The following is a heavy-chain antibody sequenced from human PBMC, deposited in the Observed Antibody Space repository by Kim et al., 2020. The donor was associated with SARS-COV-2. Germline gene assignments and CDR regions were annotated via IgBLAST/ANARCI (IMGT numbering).Heavy chain of an antibody. D-gene: IGHD6-19*01. Sequence: SETLSLTCAVYGGSFSGYYWSWIRQPPGKGLEWIGEINHSGSTNYNPSLKSRVTISVDTSKNQFPLKLSSVTAADTAVYYCARGTRQWLVRRPYYYYMDVWGKGTTVTVSS. CDR2: INHSGST. CDR3: ARGTRQWLVRRPYYYYMDV. CDR1: GGSFSGYY. V-gene: IGHV4-34*01. J-gene: IGHJ6*03.